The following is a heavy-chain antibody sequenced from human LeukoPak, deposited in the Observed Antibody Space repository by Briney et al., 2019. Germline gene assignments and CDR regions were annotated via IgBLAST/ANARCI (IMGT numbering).Heavy chain of an antibody. Sequence: GGSLRLSCAASGFTFKNYAMNWVRQAPGKGLEWVSAINHSGGSTYYADSVKGRFTISRDNSKNTLYLQMNSLRAENTAVYYCAKVTMVRGVMSYYYYMDVWGKGTTVTISS. CDR1: GFTFKNYA. J-gene: IGHJ6*03. CDR2: INHSGGST. D-gene: IGHD3-10*01. V-gene: IGHV3-23*01. CDR3: AKVTMVRGVMSYYYYMDV.